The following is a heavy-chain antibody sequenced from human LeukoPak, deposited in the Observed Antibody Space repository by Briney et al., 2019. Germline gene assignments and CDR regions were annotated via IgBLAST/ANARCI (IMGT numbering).Heavy chain of an antibody. CDR3: ARDGHARPGIDAFNI. D-gene: IGHD6-6*01. Sequence: PSQTLSLTCTVSGGSISSGGYYWSWIRQHPGKGLEWIGYIYYSGSTYYNPSLKSRVTISVDTSKNQFSLKLTSVTAAETAVYYCARDGHARPGIDAFNIWGQGTMVTVSS. CDR1: GGSISSGGYY. J-gene: IGHJ3*02. V-gene: IGHV4-31*03. CDR2: IYYSGST.